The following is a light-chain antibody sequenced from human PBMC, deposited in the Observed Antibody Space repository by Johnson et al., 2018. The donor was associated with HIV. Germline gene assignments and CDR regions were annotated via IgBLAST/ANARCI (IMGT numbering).Light chain of an antibody. CDR3: ATWDTSLSVGGV. CDR2: ENN. Sequence: HSVLTQPPSVSAAPGQKVTISCSGSSSNIGNNYVSWYQQLPGTAPQLLIFENNKRPSGIPDRFSGSKSGTSATLGITGLQTGDEADYYCATWDTSLSVGGVSGTGTKVTVL. CDR1: SSNIGNNY. J-gene: IGLJ1*01. V-gene: IGLV1-51*02.